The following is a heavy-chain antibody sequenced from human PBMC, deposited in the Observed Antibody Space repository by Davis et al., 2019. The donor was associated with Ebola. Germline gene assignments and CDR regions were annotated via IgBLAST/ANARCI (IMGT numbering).Heavy chain of an antibody. Sequence: ASVKVSCKASGYTLSNYGISWVRQAPGQGLEYLGWISAYNGNTNYVQKIQGRVTMTTDTSTSSAYMELRSLRSDDTAVYYCAIGGTTGGFDYWGQGTLVTVSS. D-gene: IGHD1-14*01. CDR1: GYTLSNYG. CDR3: AIGGTTGGFDY. CDR2: ISAYNGNT. V-gene: IGHV1-18*04. J-gene: IGHJ4*02.